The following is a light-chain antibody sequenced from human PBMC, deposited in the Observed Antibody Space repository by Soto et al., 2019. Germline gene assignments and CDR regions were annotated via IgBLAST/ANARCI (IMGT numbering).Light chain of an antibody. CDR1: SSDVGGYNY. Sequence: QSALTQPASVSGSPGQSITISCPGTSSDVGGYNYVSWYQHHPGKAPKLMIYEVSNRPSGVSNRFSGSKSGNTASLTISGLQAEDEADYYCSSYTSSSTWVFGGGTKVTVL. J-gene: IGLJ3*02. V-gene: IGLV2-14*01. CDR2: EVS. CDR3: SSYTSSSTWV.